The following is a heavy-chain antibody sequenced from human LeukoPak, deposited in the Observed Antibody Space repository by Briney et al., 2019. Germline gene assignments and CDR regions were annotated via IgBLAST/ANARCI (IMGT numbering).Heavy chain of an antibody. CDR1: GGSISSYY. CDR3: EITTLSYFDY. CDR2: IYTSGST. Sequence: PSETLSLTCTVSGGSISSYYWSWIRQPAGKGLEWIGRIYTSGSTNYNPSLKSRVTMSVDTSKNQFSLKPSSVTAADTAVYYCEITTLSYFDYWGQGTLVTVSS. J-gene: IGHJ4*02. D-gene: IGHD3-22*01. V-gene: IGHV4-4*07.